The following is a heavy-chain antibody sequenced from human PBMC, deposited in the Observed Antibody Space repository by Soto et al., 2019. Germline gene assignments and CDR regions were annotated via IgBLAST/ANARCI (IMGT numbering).Heavy chain of an antibody. Sequence: PSETLSLTCTVSGGSISSSSYYWGWIRQPPGKGLEWIGSIYYSGSTYYNPSLKSRVTISVDTSKNQFSLKLSSVTAADTAVYYCARHGQDTLRLGELSLFGYWGQGTLVTVPS. CDR1: GGSISSSSYY. D-gene: IGHD3-16*02. J-gene: IGHJ4*02. V-gene: IGHV4-39*01. CDR3: ARHGQDTLRLGELSLFGY. CDR2: IYYSGST.